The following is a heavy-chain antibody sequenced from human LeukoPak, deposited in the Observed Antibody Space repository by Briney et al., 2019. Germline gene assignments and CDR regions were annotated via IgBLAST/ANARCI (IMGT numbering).Heavy chain of an antibody. CDR1: GFTFDDYA. CDR2: ISGDGCST. J-gene: IGHJ6*03. CDR3: AKGHIAAAGRYYYYYMDV. V-gene: IGHV3-43*02. D-gene: IGHD6-13*01. Sequence: GGSLRLSCAASGFTFDDYAMHWVRQAPGKGLEWVSLISGDGCSTYYADSVKGRFTISRDNSKNSLYLQMNSLRTEDTVLYYCAKGHIAAAGRYYYYYMDVWGKGTTVTVSS.